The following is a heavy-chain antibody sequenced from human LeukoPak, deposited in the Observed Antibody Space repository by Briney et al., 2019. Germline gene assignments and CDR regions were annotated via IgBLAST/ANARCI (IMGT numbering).Heavy chain of an antibody. V-gene: IGHV3-23*01. CDR3: AKHDRRSVAGSVGVDY. D-gene: IGHD6-19*01. J-gene: IGHJ4*02. CDR2: ISGSGGST. CDR1: GFTFSTYA. Sequence: PGGSLRLSCAASGFTFSTYAMSWVREAPGKGLEWVSGISGSGGSTYYADSVKGRFTISRDNSKNTLNLQMNSLRAEDTALYYCAKHDRRSVAGSVGVDYWGQGTLVTVSS.